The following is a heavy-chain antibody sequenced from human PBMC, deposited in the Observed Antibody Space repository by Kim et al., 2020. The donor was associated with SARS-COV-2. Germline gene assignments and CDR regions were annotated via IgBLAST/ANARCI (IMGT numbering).Heavy chain of an antibody. CDR1: GYTFTGYY. Sequence: ASVKVSCKASGYTFTGYYMHWVRQAPGQGLEWMGWINPNSGGTNYAQKFQGRVTMTRDTSISTAYMELSRLRSDDTAVYYCARGRITIFGVPTPDAFDIWGQGTMVTVSS. D-gene: IGHD3-3*01. V-gene: IGHV1-2*02. J-gene: IGHJ3*02. CDR2: INPNSGGT. CDR3: ARGRITIFGVPTPDAFDI.